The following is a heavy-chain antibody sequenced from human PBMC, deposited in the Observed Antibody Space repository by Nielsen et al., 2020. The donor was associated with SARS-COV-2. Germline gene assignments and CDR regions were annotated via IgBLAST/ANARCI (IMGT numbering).Heavy chain of an antibody. Sequence: KVSCKGSGYSFTSYWISWVRQMPGKGLEWMGRIDPSDSYTNYSPSFQGHVTISADKSISTAYLQWSSLKASDTAMYYCARHGSSGPLDAFDIWGQGTMVTVSS. J-gene: IGHJ3*02. CDR3: ARHGSSGPLDAFDI. CDR1: GYSFTSYW. D-gene: IGHD3-22*01. V-gene: IGHV5-10-1*01. CDR2: IDPSDSYT.